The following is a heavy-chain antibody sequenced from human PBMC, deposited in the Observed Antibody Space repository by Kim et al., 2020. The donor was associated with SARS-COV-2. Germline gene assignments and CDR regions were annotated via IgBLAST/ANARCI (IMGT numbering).Heavy chain of an antibody. Sequence: GGSLRLSCAASGFTFNNHWMNWVRQAPGKGLVWASRISDDGSSTNYADPVKGRFTISRDNAKNTLYLQMNSQRAEDTAVYYCVRRATSSRGIDYWGQGTL. J-gene: IGHJ4*02. V-gene: IGHV3-74*01. CDR1: GFTFNNHW. CDR2: ISDDGSST. D-gene: IGHD3-10*01. CDR3: VRRATSSRGIDY.